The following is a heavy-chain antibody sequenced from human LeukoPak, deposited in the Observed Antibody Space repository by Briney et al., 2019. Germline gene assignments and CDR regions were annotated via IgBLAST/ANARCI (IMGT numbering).Heavy chain of an antibody. V-gene: IGHV3-73*01. CDR2: IRSKANSYAT. Sequence: GGSLRLSCAASGFTFGGSAMHWVRQASGKGLEWVGRIRSKANSYATAYAASMKGRFTISRDDSKNTAYLQMNSLKTEDTAVYYCTSMITFGGVIATNWGQGTLVTVSS. J-gene: IGHJ4*02. D-gene: IGHD3-16*02. CDR3: TSMITFGGVIATN. CDR1: GFTFGGSA.